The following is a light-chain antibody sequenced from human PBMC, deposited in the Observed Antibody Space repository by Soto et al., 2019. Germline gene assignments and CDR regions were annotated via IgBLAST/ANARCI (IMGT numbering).Light chain of an antibody. Sequence: EIVLTQSPGTLSLSPGERATLSCRASQSVSSTYFAWYQQRFGQAPRLLIYGASTRATGIPDRFSGSGSGTDFTLTISKLETEEFAVYYCQQYGSSSGTFGQGTKVEIK. CDR2: GAS. J-gene: IGKJ1*01. CDR1: QSVSSTY. CDR3: QQYGSSSGT. V-gene: IGKV3-20*01.